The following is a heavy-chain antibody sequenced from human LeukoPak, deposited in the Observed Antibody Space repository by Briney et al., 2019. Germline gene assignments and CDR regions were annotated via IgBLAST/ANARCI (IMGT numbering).Heavy chain of an antibody. Sequence: PSETLSLTCTVSGDSISSSSYYWGWIRQPPGKGLEWIGSISYSGSTYYNPSLKSRITISVDTSKNQFSLKLSSVTAADTAVYYCARDVTAAFDYWGQGTLVTVSS. CDR3: ARDVTAAFDY. D-gene: IGHD6-13*01. CDR1: GDSISSSSYY. CDR2: ISYSGST. J-gene: IGHJ4*02. V-gene: IGHV4-39*07.